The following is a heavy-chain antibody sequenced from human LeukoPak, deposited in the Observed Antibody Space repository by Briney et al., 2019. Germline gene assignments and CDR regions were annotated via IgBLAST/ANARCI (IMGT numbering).Heavy chain of an antibody. CDR2: ISDSGGST. CDR1: GFPFSSYA. V-gene: IGHV3-64D*06. D-gene: IGHD2-15*01. Sequence: GGSLRLSCSASGFPFSSYAMHWVRQAPGKGLEYVSAISDSGGSTYYADSVKGRFTISRDNSKNTLYLQMSSLRAEDTAVYCCVRGYSFGPYGMDVWGQGTTVTVSS. CDR3: VRGYSFGPYGMDV. J-gene: IGHJ6*02.